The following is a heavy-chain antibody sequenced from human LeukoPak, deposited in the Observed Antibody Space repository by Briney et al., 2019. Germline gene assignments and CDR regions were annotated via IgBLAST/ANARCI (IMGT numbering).Heavy chain of an antibody. V-gene: IGHV3-23*01. J-gene: IGHJ4*02. Sequence: GGSLRPSCAASGFTFSSYAMSWVRQAPGKGLEWVSSISSSDGGTYYADSVKGRFTISRDNSKNTLYLQMNSLRAEDTAVYYCAKHSGYDSYYFDYWGQGTLVTVSS. D-gene: IGHD5-12*01. CDR3: AKHSGYDSYYFDY. CDR2: ISSSDGGT. CDR1: GFTFSSYA.